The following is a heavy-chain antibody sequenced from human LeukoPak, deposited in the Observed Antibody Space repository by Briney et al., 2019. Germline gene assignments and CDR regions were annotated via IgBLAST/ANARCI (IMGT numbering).Heavy chain of an antibody. J-gene: IGHJ4*02. D-gene: IGHD3-22*01. V-gene: IGHV4-4*07. CDR2: IYTSGST. Sequence: PSETLSLTCTVSGGSISSYYWSWIRQPAGKGLEWIGRIYTSGSTNYNPSLKSRVTMSVDTSKNQFSLKLSYVTAADTAVYYCARAPSQYYDSSGSPQLFDYWGQGTLVTVSS. CDR3: ARAPSQYYDSSGSPQLFDY. CDR1: GGSISSYY.